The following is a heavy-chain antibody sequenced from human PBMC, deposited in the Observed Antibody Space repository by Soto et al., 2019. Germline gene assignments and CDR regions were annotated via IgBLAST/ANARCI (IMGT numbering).Heavy chain of an antibody. CDR3: ARDPGYCSGGSCNWFDP. CDR2: IYHSGST. D-gene: IGHD2-15*01. J-gene: IGHJ5*02. Sequence: SETLSLTCTVSGGSISSGGYYWSWIRQHPGKGLEWIGYIYHSGSTYYNPSLKSRVTISVDTSKNQFSLKLSSVTAADTAVYYCARDPGYCSGGSCNWFDPWGQGTLVTVSS. V-gene: IGHV4-31*03. CDR1: GGSISSGGYY.